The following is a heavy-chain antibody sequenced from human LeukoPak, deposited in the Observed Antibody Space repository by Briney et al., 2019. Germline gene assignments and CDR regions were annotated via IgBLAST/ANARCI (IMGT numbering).Heavy chain of an antibody. CDR2: ISSSSSYI. CDR3: ARDHLNYYDSSGSNVDY. Sequence: GGSLRLSCAASGFTFSSYSMNWVRQAPGKGLEWVSSISSSSSYIYYADSVKGRFTISRDNAKNSLYLQMNSLRAEDTAVYYCARDHLNYYDSSGSNVDYWGQGTLVTVSS. D-gene: IGHD3-22*01. V-gene: IGHV3-21*01. J-gene: IGHJ4*02. CDR1: GFTFSSYS.